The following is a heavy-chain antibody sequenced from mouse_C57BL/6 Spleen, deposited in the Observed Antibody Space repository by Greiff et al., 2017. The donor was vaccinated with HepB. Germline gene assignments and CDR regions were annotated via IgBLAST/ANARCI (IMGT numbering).Heavy chain of an antibody. CDR3: SIYDGNYEGYDYAMDY. CDR1: GYTFTSYW. J-gene: IGHJ4*01. D-gene: IGHD2-1*01. Sequence: QVQLQQPGAELVKPGASVKVSCKASGYTFTSYWMPWVKQRPGQGLEWIGRIHPSDSDTNYNQKFKGKSTLTVDKSSSTAYMQLSSLTSEDSAVYDCSIYDGNYEGYDYAMDYWGQGTSVTVSS. V-gene: IGHV1-74*01. CDR2: IHPSDSDT.